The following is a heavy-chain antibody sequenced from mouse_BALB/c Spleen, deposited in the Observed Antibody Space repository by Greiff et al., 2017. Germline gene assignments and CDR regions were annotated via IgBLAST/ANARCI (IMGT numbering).Heavy chain of an antibody. Sequence: DVHLVESGGGLVKPGGSLKLSCAASGFTFSDYYMYWVRQTPEKRLEWVATISDGGSYTYYPDSVKGRFTISRDNAKNNLYLQMSSLKSEDTAMYYCAREGKVTGPFAYWGQGTLVTVSA. CDR1: GFTFSDYY. CDR3: AREGKVTGPFAY. CDR2: ISDGGSYT. V-gene: IGHV5-4*02. J-gene: IGHJ3*01. D-gene: IGHD2-1*01.